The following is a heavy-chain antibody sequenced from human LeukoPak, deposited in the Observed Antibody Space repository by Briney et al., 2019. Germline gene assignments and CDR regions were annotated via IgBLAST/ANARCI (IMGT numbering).Heavy chain of an antibody. CDR3: ARQRRRGEAFDI. CDR2: IGTAGDT. J-gene: IGHJ3*02. V-gene: IGHV3-13*01. Sequence: GGSLRLSCAASGFTFSSYDMHWVRQATGKGLEWVSAIGTAGDTYYPGSVKGRFTISRENAKNSLYLQMNSLRAGDTAVYYCARQRRRGEAFDIWGQGTMVTVSS. D-gene: IGHD3-16*01. CDR1: GFTFSSYD.